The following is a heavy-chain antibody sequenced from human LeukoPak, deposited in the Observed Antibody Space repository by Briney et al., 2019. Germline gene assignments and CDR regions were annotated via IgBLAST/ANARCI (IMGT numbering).Heavy chain of an antibody. J-gene: IGHJ4*02. CDR1: GGTFSSYA. CDR3: ARSYCGGDCYSHYYFDY. CDR2: TIPILGIA. V-gene: IGHV1-69*04. Sequence: SVKVSCKASGGTFSSYAISWVRQAPGQGLEWMGRTIPILGIANYAQKFQGRVTITADKSTSTACMELSSLRSEDTAVYYCARSYCGGDCYSHYYFDYWGQGTLVTVSS. D-gene: IGHD2-21*02.